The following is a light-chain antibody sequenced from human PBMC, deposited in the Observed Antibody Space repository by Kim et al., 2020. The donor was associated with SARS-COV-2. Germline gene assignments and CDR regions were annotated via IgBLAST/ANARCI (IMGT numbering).Light chain of an antibody. CDR1: SSDVGGYNY. CDR2: DVS. J-gene: IGLJ3*02. V-gene: IGLV2-14*03. Sequence: GQSITISCTGTSSDVGGYNYVSWYQHHPGKAPKLMIYDVSNRPSGVSNRFSGSKSGNTASLTISGLQAEDEADYYCSSYTSSSPWVFGGGTQLTVL. CDR3: SSYTSSSPWV.